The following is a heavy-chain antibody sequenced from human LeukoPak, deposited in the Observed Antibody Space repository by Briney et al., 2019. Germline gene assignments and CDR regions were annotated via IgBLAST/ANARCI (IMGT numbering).Heavy chain of an antibody. Sequence: SETQSLTCTVSGGSISSYYWSWIRQPPGKGLEWIGYIYYSGSTNYNPSLKSRVTISVDTSKNQFSLKLSSVTAADTAVYYCARGQRRLYYYGMDVWGQGTTVTVSS. J-gene: IGHJ6*02. V-gene: IGHV4-59*08. CDR1: GGSISSYY. CDR2: IYYSGST. CDR3: ARGQRRLYYYGMDV.